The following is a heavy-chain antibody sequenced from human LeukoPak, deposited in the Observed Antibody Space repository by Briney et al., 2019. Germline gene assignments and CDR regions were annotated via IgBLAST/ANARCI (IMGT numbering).Heavy chain of an antibody. J-gene: IGHJ3*01. CDR2: ISWNSGSI. Sequence: PGGSLRLSRAASGFTFDDYAMHWVRQAPGKGLEWVSGISWNSGSIGYADSVKGRFTISRDNAKNSLYLQMNSLRAEDTALYYCAKSNSARGTMIVVVITESGAFDVWGQGTMVTVSS. V-gene: IGHV3-9*01. D-gene: IGHD3-22*01. CDR3: AKSNSARGTMIVVVITESGAFDV. CDR1: GFTFDDYA.